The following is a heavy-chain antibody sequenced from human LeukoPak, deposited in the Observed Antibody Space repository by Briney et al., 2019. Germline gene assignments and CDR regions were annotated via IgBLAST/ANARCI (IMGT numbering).Heavy chain of an antibody. CDR3: ARGPDIVVVVANNYYFDY. Sequence: SETLSLTCAVYGGSFSGYYWSWIRQPPGKGLEWIGEINHSGSTNYNPSLKSRVTISVDTSKNQFSLKLSSVTAADTAVYYCARGPDIVVVVANNYYFDYWGQGTLVTVSS. CDR1: GGSFSGYY. V-gene: IGHV4-34*01. CDR2: INHSGST. D-gene: IGHD2-15*01. J-gene: IGHJ4*02.